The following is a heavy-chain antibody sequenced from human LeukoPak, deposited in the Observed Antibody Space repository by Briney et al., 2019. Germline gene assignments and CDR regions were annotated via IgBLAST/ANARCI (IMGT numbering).Heavy chain of an antibody. D-gene: IGHD5-18*01. CDR3: AREGVGSYGYEDWFDP. J-gene: IGHJ5*02. Sequence: ASVKVSCKASGYTFTGYYMHWVRQAPGQGLEWMGRINPNSGGTNYAQKFQGRVTMTRDTSISTAYMELSRLRPDDTAVYYCAREGVGSYGYEDWFDPWGQGTLVTVSS. CDR1: GYTFTGYY. CDR2: INPNSGGT. V-gene: IGHV1-2*06.